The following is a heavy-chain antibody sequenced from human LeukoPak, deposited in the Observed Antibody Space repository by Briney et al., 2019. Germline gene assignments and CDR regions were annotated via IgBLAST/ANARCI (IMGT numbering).Heavy chain of an antibody. V-gene: IGHV1-69*06. D-gene: IGHD5-12*01. J-gene: IGHJ6*03. CDR2: IIPIFGTA. CDR1: GGTFSSYA. CDR3: ARVMVATSYYYYYMDV. Sequence: ASVRVSCKASGGTFSSYAISWVRQAPGQGLEWMGGIIPIFGTANYAQKFQGRVTITADKSTSTAYMELSSLRSEDTAVYYCARVMVATSYYYYYMDVWGKGTTVTVSS.